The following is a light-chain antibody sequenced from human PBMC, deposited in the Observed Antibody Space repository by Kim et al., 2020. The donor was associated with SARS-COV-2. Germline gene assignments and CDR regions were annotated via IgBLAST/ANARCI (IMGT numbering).Light chain of an antibody. CDR3: LKHHTYPRT. J-gene: IGKJ1*01. Sequence: DIQMTQSPSSLSASVGDRVTITCRASQGIGNDLGWFQQKPGKAPKRLIYAASTLQSGVPSRFSGSGSGTEFALTISSLQPEDFATYYCLKHHTYPRTFGQGTTVDIK. V-gene: IGKV1-17*01. CDR1: QGIGND. CDR2: AAS.